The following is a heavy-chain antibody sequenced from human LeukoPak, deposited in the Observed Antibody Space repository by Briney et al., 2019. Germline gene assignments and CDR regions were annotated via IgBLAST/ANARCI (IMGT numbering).Heavy chain of an antibody. Sequence: PSETLSLTCTVSGGSISGYYWSWIRQPPGKGLEWIGYIYYSGSTNYNPSLKSRVTISVDTSKNQFSLKLSSVTAADTAVYYCARRGPTLVDYWGQGTLVTVSS. CDR3: ARRGPTLVDY. D-gene: IGHD3-10*01. CDR1: GGSISGYY. V-gene: IGHV4-59*08. J-gene: IGHJ4*02. CDR2: IYYSGST.